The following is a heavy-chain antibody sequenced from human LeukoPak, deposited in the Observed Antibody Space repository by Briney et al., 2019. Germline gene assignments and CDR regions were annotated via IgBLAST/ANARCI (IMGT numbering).Heavy chain of an antibody. V-gene: IGHV3-23*01. CDR3: AKGGSYRSQPYFDY. Sequence: GGSLRLSCAASGFTFSSYAMSWVRQAPGKGLEWVSRINSDGSSTSYADSVKGRFTISRDNAKNTLYLQMNSLRAEDTAVYYCAKGGSYRSQPYFDYWGQGTPVTVSS. D-gene: IGHD3-16*02. CDR2: INSDGSST. CDR1: GFTFSSYA. J-gene: IGHJ4*02.